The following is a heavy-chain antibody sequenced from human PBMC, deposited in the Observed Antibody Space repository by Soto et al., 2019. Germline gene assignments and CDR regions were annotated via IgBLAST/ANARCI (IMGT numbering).Heavy chain of an antibody. CDR3: AASGSDGLGYDFKVTEGIHI. CDR2: IIPLFNVA. CDR1: GGTFSNFS. V-gene: IGHV1-69*01. J-gene: IGHJ3*02. Sequence: QVQLVQSGPEVKKPGSSVKVSCEASGGTFSNFSVNWVRQAPGQGLERVGGIIPLFNVAKYAQKFEGRVTIGADDTTSSAYMDVSSVRSDDTTLYYCAASGSDGLGYDFKVTEGIHISGQGTLVTGSS. D-gene: IGHD2-15*01.